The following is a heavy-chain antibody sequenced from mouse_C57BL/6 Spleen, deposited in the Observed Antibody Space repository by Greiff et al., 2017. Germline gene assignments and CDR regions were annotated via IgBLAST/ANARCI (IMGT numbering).Heavy chain of an antibody. CDR3: ARDRYSNFYAMDY. D-gene: IGHD2-5*01. CDR2: ISDGGSYT. Sequence: EVKKMESVGVLVNPAGALKLKRAATGSTFSIYHKHRVRQTPEKRLEWVATISDGGSYTYYPDNLKGRFTISRDNAKNNLYLQMSHLKSEDTAMYYCARDRYSNFYAMDYWGQGTSVTVSS. CDR1: GSTFSIYH. J-gene: IGHJ4*01. V-gene: IGHV5-4*01.